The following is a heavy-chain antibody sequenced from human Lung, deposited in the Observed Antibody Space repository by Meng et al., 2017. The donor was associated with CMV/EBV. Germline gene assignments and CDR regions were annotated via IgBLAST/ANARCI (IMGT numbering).Heavy chain of an antibody. Sequence: YTLTELSIHWVRQAAGKGLEWMGGFDPEDGDTVYAQKFQGRVTMTEDTSTDTAYMELSSPRSEDTAVYFCATTLYGSGSYIYWYFDLWGRGTLVTVSS. CDR1: YTLTELS. D-gene: IGHD3-10*01. J-gene: IGHJ2*01. CDR3: ATTLYGSGSYIYWYFDL. CDR2: FDPEDGDT. V-gene: IGHV1-24*01.